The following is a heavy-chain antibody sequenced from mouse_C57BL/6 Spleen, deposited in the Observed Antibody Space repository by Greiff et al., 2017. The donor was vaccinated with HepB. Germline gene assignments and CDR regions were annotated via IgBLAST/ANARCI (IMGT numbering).Heavy chain of an antibody. Sequence: EVQRVESGGGLVQPKGSLKLSCAASGFTFNTYAMHWVRQAPGKGLEWVARIRSKSSNYATYYADSVKDRFTISRDDSQSMLYLKMNNLKTEDTAMYYCVRDGGYYRYFDVWGTGTTVTVSS. CDR3: VRDGGYYRYFDV. D-gene: IGHD1-1*02. CDR2: IRSKSSNYAT. V-gene: IGHV10-3*01. J-gene: IGHJ1*03. CDR1: GFTFNTYA.